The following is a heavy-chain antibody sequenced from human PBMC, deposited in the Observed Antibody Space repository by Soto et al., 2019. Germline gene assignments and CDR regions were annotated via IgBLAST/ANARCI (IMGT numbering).Heavy chain of an antibody. V-gene: IGHV3-66*01. CDR2: IYSGGST. CDR1: GFTVSSNY. J-gene: IGHJ6*02. CDR3: AREVVVVVAATSHYGMDV. D-gene: IGHD2-15*01. Sequence: PGGSLRLSCAASGFTVSSNYMSWVRQAPGKGLEWVSVIYSGGSTYYADSEKGRFTITRDNSKNTLYLKMNSLRAEDTAVYYCAREVVVVVAATSHYGMDVWGQGTTVTVSS.